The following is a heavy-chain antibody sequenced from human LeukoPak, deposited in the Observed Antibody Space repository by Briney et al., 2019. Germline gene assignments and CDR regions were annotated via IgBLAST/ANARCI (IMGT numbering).Heavy chain of an antibody. D-gene: IGHD2-2*01. J-gene: IGHJ6*03. V-gene: IGHV1-69*01. CDR3: ASLGYCSSTSCLRYYYYYYYMDV. Sequence: SVKVSCKASGGTFSSYAISWVRQAPGQGLEWMGGIIPIFGTANYAQKFQGRVTITADESTSTAYMELSSLRSEDTAVYYCASLGYCSSTSCLRYYYYYYYMDVWGKGTTVTVSS. CDR1: GGTFSSYA. CDR2: IIPIFGTA.